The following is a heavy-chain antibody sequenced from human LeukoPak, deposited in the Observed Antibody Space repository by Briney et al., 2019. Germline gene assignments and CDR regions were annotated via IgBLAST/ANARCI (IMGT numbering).Heavy chain of an antibody. CDR3: AKGNYYDGSGPNYYYYGMDV. V-gene: IGHV1-18*01. J-gene: IGHJ6*02. Sequence: GASVKVSCKASGYTFTGYGITWVRQAPGQGLEWMGWISAYNGNTNYAQKLQGRVTMTTDTSTSTAYMELRSLRSDDTAVYYCAKGNYYDGSGPNYYYYGMDVWGQGTTVTVSS. D-gene: IGHD3-22*01. CDR1: GYTFTGYG. CDR2: ISAYNGNT.